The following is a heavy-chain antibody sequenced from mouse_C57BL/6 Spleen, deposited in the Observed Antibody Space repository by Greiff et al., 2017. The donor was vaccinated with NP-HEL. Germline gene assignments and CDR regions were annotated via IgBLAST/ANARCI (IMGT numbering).Heavy chain of an antibody. V-gene: IGHV3-6*01. CDR1: GYSITSGYY. J-gene: IGHJ3*01. CDR3: ARESSWFAY. CDR2: ISYDGSN. Sequence: VQLKQSGPGLVKPSQSLSLTCSVTGYSITSGYYWNWIRQFPGNKLEWMGYISYDGSNNYNPSLKNRISITRDTSKNQFFLKLNSVTTEDTATYYCARESSWFAYWGKGTLVTVSA.